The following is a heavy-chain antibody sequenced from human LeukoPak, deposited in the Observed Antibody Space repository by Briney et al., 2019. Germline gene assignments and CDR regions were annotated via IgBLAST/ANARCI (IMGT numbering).Heavy chain of an antibody. CDR2: IIPIFGTA. J-gene: IGHJ4*02. Sequence: ASVKVSCKVSGGTFSSYAISWVRQAPGQELEWMGGIIPIFGTANYAQKFQGRVTITADESTSTAYMELSSLRSEDTAVYYCARAGATYYYDSSGYYLIDYWGQGTLVTVSS. CDR1: GGTFSSYA. V-gene: IGHV1-69*13. D-gene: IGHD3-22*01. CDR3: ARAGATYYYDSSGYYLIDY.